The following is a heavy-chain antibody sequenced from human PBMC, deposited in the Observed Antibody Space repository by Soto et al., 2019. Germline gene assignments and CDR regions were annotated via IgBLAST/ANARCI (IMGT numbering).Heavy chain of an antibody. CDR1: SGSISTRNW. D-gene: IGHD1-1*01. V-gene: IGHV4-4*02. J-gene: IGHJ4*02. Sequence: SETLSLTCTVSSGSISTRNWWSWIRQSPGKGLEWIGEVYHSGSINYSPSFTSRITISVDKSKNQFSLKLRSVTAADTAVYFCARGTGTTESPYDSWGQGTLVTVSS. CDR2: VYHSGSI. CDR3: ARGTGTTESPYDS.